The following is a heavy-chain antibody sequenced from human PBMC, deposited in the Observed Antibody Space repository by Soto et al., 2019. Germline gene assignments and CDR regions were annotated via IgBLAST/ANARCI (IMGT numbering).Heavy chain of an antibody. D-gene: IGHD6-19*01. CDR1: GDSISSSKW. CDR3: AYSTGWYRHDV. Sequence: QVQLQESGPGLVKPSGTLSLTCDVSGDSISSSKWWTWVRQPPGKGLEWIGDIFHSGDTNYNPSLKSRVVISVDKSQNQFSLKLSSVTAADTAVYYCAYSTGWYRHDVWGQGTLVTVSS. V-gene: IGHV4-4*02. CDR2: IFHSGDT. J-gene: IGHJ3*01.